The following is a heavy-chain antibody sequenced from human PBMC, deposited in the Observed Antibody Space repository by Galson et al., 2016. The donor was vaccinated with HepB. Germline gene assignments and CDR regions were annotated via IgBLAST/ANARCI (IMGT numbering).Heavy chain of an antibody. Sequence: SLRLSCAASGFILSSYSMNRVRQAPGTGLEWLSYISSSSYTIKYADSVKGRFTISRENANTSLDLQMNSLRAGDTAVYYCVRGKALWELPPYYGMNVWGQGTTVIVSS. D-gene: IGHD1-26*01. CDR3: VRGKALWELPPYYGMNV. CDR1: GFILSSYS. J-gene: IGHJ6*02. V-gene: IGHV3-48*01. CDR2: ISSSSYTI.